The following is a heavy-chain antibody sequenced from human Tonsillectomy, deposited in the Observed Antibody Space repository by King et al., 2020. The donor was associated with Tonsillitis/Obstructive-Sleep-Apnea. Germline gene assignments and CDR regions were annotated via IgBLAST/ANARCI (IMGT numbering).Heavy chain of an antibody. D-gene: IGHD6-13*01. CDR3: ARDVASSSWYGSPLAY. J-gene: IGHJ4*02. V-gene: IGHV3-74*01. CDR1: GFTFSSYW. CDR2: INSDGSST. Sequence: VQLVESGGGLVQPGGSLRLSCAASGFTFSSYWRHWVRQAPGKGLVWVSRINSDGSSTSYADSVKGRFTISRDNAKNTLYLQMNSLRAEDTAVYYCARDVASSSWYGSPLAYWGQGTLVTVSS.